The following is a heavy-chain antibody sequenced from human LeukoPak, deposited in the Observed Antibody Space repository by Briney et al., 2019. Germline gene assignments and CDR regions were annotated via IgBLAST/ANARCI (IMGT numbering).Heavy chain of an antibody. CDR3: ARLGDPISDY. Sequence: PSETLSLTCTVSGGSISSSSYYWGSMRQPPGKGLEWIGSMYYRGSTYYNPSLKSRVTISVDMSKNQFSLKLSSVPAADTAVYYCARLGDPISDYWGQGTLVTVSS. D-gene: IGHD2-21*02. CDR1: GGSISSSSYY. CDR2: MYYRGST. J-gene: IGHJ4*02. V-gene: IGHV4-39*07.